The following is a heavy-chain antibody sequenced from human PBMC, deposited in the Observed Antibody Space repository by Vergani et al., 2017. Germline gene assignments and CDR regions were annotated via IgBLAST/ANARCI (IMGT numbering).Heavy chain of an antibody. CDR2: ISSSSSTI. V-gene: IGHV3-48*04. D-gene: IGHD3-9*01. Sequence: VQLVESGGGLVQPGGSLRLSCAASGFTFSSYSMNWVRQAPGKGLEWVSYISSSSSTIYYADAVKGRFTISRDNAKNSLYLQMNILRAEDTAVYYCARWSDGHYDILTGYYLYTFDYWGQGTLVTVSS. J-gene: IGHJ4*02. CDR3: ARWSDGHYDILTGYYLYTFDY. CDR1: GFTFSSYS.